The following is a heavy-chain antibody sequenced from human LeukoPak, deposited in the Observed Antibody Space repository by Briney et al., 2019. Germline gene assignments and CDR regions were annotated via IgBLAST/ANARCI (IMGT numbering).Heavy chain of an antibody. D-gene: IGHD6-19*01. V-gene: IGHV4-4*07. CDR1: GGSISSYY. CDR2: VYTSGST. J-gene: IGHJ2*01. Sequence: SETLSLTCTVSGGSISSYYWSWVRQPPGKGLEWIGRVYTSGSTTYNPSIKSRVTMSVDTSKNQFSLKLSSVTAAETAVYYCARDWYRGSGWSRYFDLCGGGTLVTVSS. CDR3: ARDWYRGSGWSRYFDL.